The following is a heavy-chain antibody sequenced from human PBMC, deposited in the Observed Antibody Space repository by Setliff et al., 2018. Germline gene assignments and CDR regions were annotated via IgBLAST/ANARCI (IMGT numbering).Heavy chain of an antibody. J-gene: IGHJ3*02. D-gene: IGHD3-10*01. CDR1: GYSFSSYW. CDR3: AVVRGVIIAPIDAFHI. Sequence: PGESLTISCKGSGYSFSSYWIGWVRQMPGKGLEWMGIIYPGDSDTKYSPSFEGRVIMSADKSIRTAYLQWGSLRASDTAMYYCAVVRGVIIAPIDAFHIWGQGTMVTVSS. CDR2: IYPGDSDT. V-gene: IGHV5-51*01.